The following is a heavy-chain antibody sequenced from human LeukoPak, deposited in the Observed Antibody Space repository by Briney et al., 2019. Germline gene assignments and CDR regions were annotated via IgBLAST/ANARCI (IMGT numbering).Heavy chain of an antibody. D-gene: IGHD3-10*01. Sequence: PGGSLRLSCAASGFTFSSYAMSWVRQAPGKGLEWVSAISGSGGSTYYADSVKGRFTISRDNSRNTLYLQMNSLRAEDTAVYYCAKDHHYGSGMDVWGQGTTVTVSS. CDR3: AKDHHYGSGMDV. V-gene: IGHV3-23*01. CDR2: ISGSGGST. CDR1: GFTFSSYA. J-gene: IGHJ6*02.